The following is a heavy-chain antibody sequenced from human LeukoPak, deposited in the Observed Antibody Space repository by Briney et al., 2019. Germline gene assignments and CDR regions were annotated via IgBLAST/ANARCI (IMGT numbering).Heavy chain of an antibody. CDR3: ARVGDIVVVPAAMDAFDI. CDR2: IYYSGST. Sequence: SETLSLTCTVSGCSISSYYWSWIRQPPGKGLEWIGYIYYSGSTNYNPSLKSRVTISVDTSKNQFSLKLSSVTAADTAVYYCARVGDIVVVPAAMDAFDIWGQGTMVTVSS. V-gene: IGHV4-59*01. D-gene: IGHD2-2*01. CDR1: GCSISSYY. J-gene: IGHJ3*02.